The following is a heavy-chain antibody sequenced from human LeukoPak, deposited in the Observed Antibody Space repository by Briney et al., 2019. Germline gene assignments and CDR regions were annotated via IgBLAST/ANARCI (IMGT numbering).Heavy chain of an antibody. J-gene: IGHJ6*02. D-gene: IGHD6-19*01. V-gene: IGHV3-33*01. CDR2: IRYDGSNK. CDR3: ARVQYSSGWYSLNYYYYGTDV. CDR1: GFTFSSYG. Sequence: GRYLRLSCAASGFTFSSYGMHWVRQAPGKGLEWVADIRYDGSNKYYADSVKGRFTISRDNSKNTLYLQMNSLRAEDTAVYYCARVQYSSGWYSLNYYYYGTDVWGQGTTVTVS.